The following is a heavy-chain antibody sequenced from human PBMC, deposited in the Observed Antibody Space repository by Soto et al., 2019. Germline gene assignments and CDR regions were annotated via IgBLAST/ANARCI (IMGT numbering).Heavy chain of an antibody. CDR2: IWYDGSNK. D-gene: IGHD6-6*01. V-gene: IGHV3-33*01. CDR3: AREHRAIAAPHYGMDV. CDR1: GFTFSSYG. Sequence: GGSVRLSXAASGFTFSSYGMHWVRQAPGKGLEWVAVIWYDGSNKYYADSVKGRFTISRDNSKNTLYLQMNSLRAEDTAVYYRAREHRAIAAPHYGMDVWGQGTTVTVSS. J-gene: IGHJ6*02.